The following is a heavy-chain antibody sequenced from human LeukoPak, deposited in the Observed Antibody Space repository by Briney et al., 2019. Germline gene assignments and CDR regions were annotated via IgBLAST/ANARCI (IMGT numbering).Heavy chain of an antibody. CDR2: ISGSGGST. CDR3: AKGGYCSSTSGYTSWFDP. CDR1: GFTVGSYA. V-gene: IGHV3-23*01. Sequence: PGRCLRLACSASGFTVGSYAISSVSQARGKGLGWVSSISGSGGSTYYADSVKGRFTISRDNSKSTLYLQMNSLRAEDTAVYYCAKGGYCSSTSGYTSWFDPWGQGTLVTVSS. J-gene: IGHJ5*02. D-gene: IGHD2-2*02.